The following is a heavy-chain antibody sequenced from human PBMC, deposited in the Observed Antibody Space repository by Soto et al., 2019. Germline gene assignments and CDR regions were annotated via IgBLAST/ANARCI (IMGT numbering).Heavy chain of an antibody. CDR1: SGSFSGYY. J-gene: IGHJ4*02. Sequence: LSLTCAVYSGSFSGYYWSWIRQPPGKGLEWIGEINHSGSTNYNPSLKSRVTISVDTSKNQFSLKLSSVTAADTAVYYCARVGSIFGVVQAIYYFDYWGQGTLVTAPQ. D-gene: IGHD3-3*01. V-gene: IGHV4-34*01. CDR3: ARVGSIFGVVQAIYYFDY. CDR2: INHSGST.